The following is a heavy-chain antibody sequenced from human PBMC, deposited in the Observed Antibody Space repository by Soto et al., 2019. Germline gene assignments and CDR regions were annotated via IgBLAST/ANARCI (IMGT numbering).Heavy chain of an antibody. V-gene: IGHV4-61*08. J-gene: IGHJ4*02. D-gene: IGHD1-26*01. CDR2: IYHSGST. CDR1: GGSVSNDAYY. Sequence: QVQLQESGPGLVKPSETLSLTCIVSGGSVSNDAYYWSWLRQPPGKGLEWIGYIYHSGSTYYNPSLRSRVTISADTSANQCSLKVSSVTAADTAVYYCARLGIGWEFPFDYWCQGTLVNVSS. CDR3: ARLGIGWEFPFDY.